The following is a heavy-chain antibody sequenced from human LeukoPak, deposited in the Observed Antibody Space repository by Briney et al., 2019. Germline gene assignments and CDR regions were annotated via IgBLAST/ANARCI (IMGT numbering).Heavy chain of an antibody. J-gene: IGHJ4*02. CDR1: GFTFSSDG. CDR2: IWYDGSNK. CDR3: AREITPATTGNY. D-gene: IGHD1-26*01. Sequence: PGGSLRLSCAASGFTFSSDGMPWVRQAPGKGLEWVAVIWYDGSNKYYADSVKGRFTTSRDNSKNTLYLQMNSLRAEDTAVYYCAREITPATTGNYWGQGTLVTVSS. V-gene: IGHV3-33*08.